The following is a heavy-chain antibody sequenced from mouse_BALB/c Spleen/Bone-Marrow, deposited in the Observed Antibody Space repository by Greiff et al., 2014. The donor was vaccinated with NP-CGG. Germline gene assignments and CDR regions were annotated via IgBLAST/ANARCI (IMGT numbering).Heavy chain of an antibody. J-gene: IGHJ2*01. CDR1: GYSITSDYA. CDR2: ISYSGST. CDR3: VRGAYYGTGYFDY. V-gene: IGHV3-2*02. D-gene: IGHD1-1*01. Sequence: EVKLMESGPGLVKPSQSLSLTCTVTGYSITSDYAWNWIRQFPGNKLEWMGYISYSGSTSYNPSLKSRISITRDTSKNQFFLQLNSLTTGDTATYYCVRGAYYGTGYFDYWGQGTTLTVSS.